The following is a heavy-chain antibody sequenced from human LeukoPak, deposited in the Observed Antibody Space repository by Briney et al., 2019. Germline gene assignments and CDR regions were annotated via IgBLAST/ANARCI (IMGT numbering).Heavy chain of an antibody. V-gene: IGHV5-51*01. CDR2: IYPRDSET. CDR1: GYTFSSYW. CDR3: ARRGSGWLDDAFDI. Sequence: GESLKISCKASGYTFSSYWIGWVRQMPGKGLEWMGMIYPRDSETRYSPSFQGQVTISADKSISTAYLQWSRLKASDTAMYYCARRGSGWLDDAFDIWGQGTMVTVSS. J-gene: IGHJ3*02. D-gene: IGHD6-19*01.